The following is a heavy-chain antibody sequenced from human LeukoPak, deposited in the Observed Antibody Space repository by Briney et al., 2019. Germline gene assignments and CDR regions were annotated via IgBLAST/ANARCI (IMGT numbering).Heavy chain of an antibody. D-gene: IGHD1-26*01. CDR3: ASTRMGSYSI. J-gene: IGHJ3*02. CDR2: INTDGATT. CDR1: GFTFSSYW. V-gene: IGHV3-74*01. Sequence: PGGSLRLSCAASGFTFSSYWMHWVCQAPGKGLVWVSRINTDGATTTYADSVKGRFTISRDNARKTLYLQMNSLRVEDTAVYYCASTRMGSYSIWGQGTMVTVSS.